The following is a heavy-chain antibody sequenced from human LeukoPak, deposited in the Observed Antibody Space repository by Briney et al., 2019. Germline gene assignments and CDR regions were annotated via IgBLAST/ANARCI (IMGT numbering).Heavy chain of an antibody. D-gene: IGHD5-18*01. J-gene: IGHJ6*04. CDR3: AGVGYSYGYYYYYGMDV. CDR2: ISSSGSTI. V-gene: IGHV3-48*03. Sequence: QPGGSLRLSCAASGFTFSSYEMNWVRQAPGKGLEWVSYISSSGSTIYYADSVKGRFTISRDNAKNSLYLQMNSLGAEDTAVYYCAGVGYSYGYYYYYGMDVWGKGTTVTVSS. CDR1: GFTFSSYE.